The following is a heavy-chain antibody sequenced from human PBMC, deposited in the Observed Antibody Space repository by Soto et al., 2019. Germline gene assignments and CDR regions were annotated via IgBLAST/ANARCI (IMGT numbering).Heavy chain of an antibody. V-gene: IGHV1-69*13. D-gene: IGHD2-15*01. CDR1: GGTFGSYA. J-gene: IGHJ6*02. CDR2: IIPIFGTA. CDR3: ARAGDCSGGSCYSYYYYGMDV. Sequence: ASVKVSCKASGGTFGSYAISWVRQAPGQGXEWMGGIIPIFGTANYAQKFQGRVTITADESTSTAYMELSSLRSEDTAVYYCARAGDCSGGSCYSYYYYGMDVWGQGTTVTVSS.